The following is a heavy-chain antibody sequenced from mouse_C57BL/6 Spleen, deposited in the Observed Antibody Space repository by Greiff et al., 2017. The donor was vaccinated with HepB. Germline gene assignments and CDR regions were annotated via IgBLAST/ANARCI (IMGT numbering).Heavy chain of an antibody. CDR1: GFTFSDYG. D-gene: IGHD1-1*01. J-gene: IGHJ3*01. CDR2: ISSGSSTI. CDR3: ARSGSSHFAY. Sequence: EVKLVESGGGLVKPGGSLKLSCAASGFTFSDYGMHWVRQAPEKGLEWVAYISSGSSTIYYADTVKGRFTISRDNAKNTLFLQMNSLRSEDTAMYYCARSGSSHFAYWGQGTLVTVSA. V-gene: IGHV5-17*01.